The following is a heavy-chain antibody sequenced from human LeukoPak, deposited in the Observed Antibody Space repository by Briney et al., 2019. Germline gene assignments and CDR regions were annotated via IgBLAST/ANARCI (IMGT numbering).Heavy chain of an antibody. CDR2: VPGHGDTT. CDR3: AKGGEIDL. J-gene: IGHJ5*02. D-gene: IGHD3-16*01. V-gene: IGHV3-23*01. Sequence: GGSLRLSCATSGFTFTNYAMNWVRQAPGKGLEWVSAVPGHGDTTYYADSVKGRFFMSREDSKNTLYLEMNSLRTDDTAIYYCAKGGEIDLGGRGTLVSVSS. CDR1: GFTFTNYA.